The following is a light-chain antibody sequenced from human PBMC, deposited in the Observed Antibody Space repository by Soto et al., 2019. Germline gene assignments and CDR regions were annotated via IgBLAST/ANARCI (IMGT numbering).Light chain of an antibody. CDR2: GVN. Sequence: QSVLTQPPSASGSPGQSVTISCTGTSSDVGGYNYVSWYQKHPGKAPKLMIYGVNKRPSGVPDRFSGSKSGNTASLTVSGLQAEDEADYYCSSYAGSNNVVFGGGTKVTVL. CDR3: SSYAGSNNVV. J-gene: IGLJ2*01. V-gene: IGLV2-8*01. CDR1: SSDVGGYNY.